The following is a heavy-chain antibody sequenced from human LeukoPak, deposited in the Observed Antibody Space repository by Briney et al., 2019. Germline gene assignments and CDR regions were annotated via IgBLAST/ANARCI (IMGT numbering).Heavy chain of an antibody. V-gene: IGHV7-4-1*02. CDR3: ARRIAADYYYYYMDV. CDR1: GYTFTSYA. CDR2: INTNTGNP. D-gene: IGHD6-25*01. J-gene: IGHJ6*03. Sequence: ASVKVSCKASGYTFTSYAMNWVRQAPGQGLEWTGWINTNTGNPTYAQGFTGRFVFSLDTSVSTAYLQISSLKAEDTAVYYCARRIAADYYYYYMDVWGKGTTVTVSS.